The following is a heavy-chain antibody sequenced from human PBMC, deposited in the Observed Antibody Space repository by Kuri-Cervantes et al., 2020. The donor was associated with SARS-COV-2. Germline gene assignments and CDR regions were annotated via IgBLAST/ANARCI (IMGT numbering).Heavy chain of an antibody. V-gene: IGHV4-59*12. D-gene: IGHD4-17*01. J-gene: IGHJ6*02. Sequence: GSLRLSCTVSGGSISSYYWSWVRQPPGKGLEWIGYIYYSGSTYYNPSLKSLVTISVDTSKNQFSLKLSSVTAADTAVYYCARGASNDYGDYYYYGMDVWGQGTTVPSP. CDR2: IYYSGST. CDR3: ARGASNDYGDYYYYGMDV. CDR1: GGSISSYY.